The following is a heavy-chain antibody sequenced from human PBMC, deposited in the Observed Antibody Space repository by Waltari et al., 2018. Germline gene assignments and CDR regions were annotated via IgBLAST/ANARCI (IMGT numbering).Heavy chain of an antibody. CDR1: GFSFRNHA. D-gene: IGHD2-8*02. J-gene: IGHJ4*02. CDR3: GRSSTYWSIDY. Sequence: QVQLVESGGGVVHPGRSLRLSCAASGFSFRNHAMQWVRQAPGMGLEWVAVISFDGVNEYYAGSVKGRFTISRDNSKNTLYLQMNSLRADDTAFYYCGRSSTYWSIDYWGQGTLVTVSS. CDR2: ISFDGVNE. V-gene: IGHV3-30*01.